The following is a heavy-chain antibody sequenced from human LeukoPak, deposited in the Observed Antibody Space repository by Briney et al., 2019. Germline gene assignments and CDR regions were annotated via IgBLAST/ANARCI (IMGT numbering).Heavy chain of an antibody. Sequence: PSETLSLTCTVSGDSISSYCWSWVRQPAGKGLEWIGRIHTSGSTNYNPSLRSRVTMSLATSKNQFSLKLSSVTAADTAVYYCGGSRDGYIDYWGQGTLVTVSS. CDR2: IHTSGST. D-gene: IGHD5-24*01. CDR3: GGSRDGYIDY. J-gene: IGHJ4*02. CDR1: GDSISSYC. V-gene: IGHV4-4*07.